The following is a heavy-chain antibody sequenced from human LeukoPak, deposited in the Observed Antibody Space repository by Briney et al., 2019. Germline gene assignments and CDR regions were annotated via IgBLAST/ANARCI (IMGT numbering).Heavy chain of an antibody. V-gene: IGHV4-39*01. CDR2: IYYSGST. J-gene: IGHJ3*02. Sequence: SETLSLTCTVSGGSISSSSYYWGWIRQPPGKGLEWIGSIYYSGSTYYNPSLKSRVTISVDTSKNQFSLKLSSATAADTAVYYYARPSIVGATRGAFDIWGQGTMVTVSS. CDR1: GGSISSSSYY. D-gene: IGHD1-26*01. CDR3: ARPSIVGATRGAFDI.